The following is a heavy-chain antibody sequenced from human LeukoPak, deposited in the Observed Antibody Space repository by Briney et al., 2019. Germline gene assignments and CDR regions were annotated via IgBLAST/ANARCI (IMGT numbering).Heavy chain of an antibody. V-gene: IGHV4-59*01. CDR3: ARGSPVEMATISGWFDP. J-gene: IGHJ5*02. D-gene: IGHD5-24*01. Sequence: SETLSLTCTVSGGSISSYYWSWIRQPPGKGLEWIGYIYYSGSTNYNPSLKSRVTISVDTSKNQFSLKLSSVTAADTAVYYCARGSPVEMATISGWFDPWGQGTLATVSS. CDR1: GGSISSYY. CDR2: IYYSGST.